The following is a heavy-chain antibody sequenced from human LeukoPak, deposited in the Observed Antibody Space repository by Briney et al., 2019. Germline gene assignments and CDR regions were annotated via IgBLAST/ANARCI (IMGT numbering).Heavy chain of an antibody. D-gene: IGHD3-16*02. J-gene: IGHJ6*02. CDR1: GFSFSTYS. Sequence: PGGSLRLSCAASGFSFSTYSMNWVRQAPGKGLEWVSYISSTSNTIYYADSVKGRFTISRDNAKNSLYLQMNSLRDEDTAVYYCARDLLSWNGMDVWGQGTTVTVSS. V-gene: IGHV3-48*02. CDR2: ISSTSNTI. CDR3: ARDLLSWNGMDV.